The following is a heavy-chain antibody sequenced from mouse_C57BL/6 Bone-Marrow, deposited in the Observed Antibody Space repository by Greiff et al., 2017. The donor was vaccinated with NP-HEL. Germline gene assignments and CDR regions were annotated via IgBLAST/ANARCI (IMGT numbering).Heavy chain of an antibody. D-gene: IGHD2-1*01. CDR3: ARDSCYGNSWFAY. V-gene: IGHV5-4*01. CDR1: GFTFSSYA. CDR2: ISVGGSYT. Sequence: EVKLMESGGGLVKPGGSLKLSCAASGFTFSSYAMSWVRQTPEKRLEWVATISVGGSYTYYPDNVKGRFTISRDNAKNNLYLQMSHLKSEDTAMYYCARDSCYGNSWFAYWGQGTLVTVSA. J-gene: IGHJ3*01.